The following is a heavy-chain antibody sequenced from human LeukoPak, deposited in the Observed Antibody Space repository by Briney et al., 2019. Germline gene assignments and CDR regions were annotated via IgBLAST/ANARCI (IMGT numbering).Heavy chain of an antibody. CDR1: GGSISSYY. CDR2: IYTSGST. J-gene: IGHJ5*02. D-gene: IGHD2-2*01. CDR3: ARDLEGLVVPAAHRDNWFDP. V-gene: IGHV4-4*07. Sequence: PSETLSLTCTVSGGSISSYYWSWIRQPAGKGLEWIGRIYTSGSTNYNPSLKSRVTMSVDTSKNQFSLKLSSVTAADTAVYYCARDLEGLVVPAAHRDNWFDPWGQGTLVTVSS.